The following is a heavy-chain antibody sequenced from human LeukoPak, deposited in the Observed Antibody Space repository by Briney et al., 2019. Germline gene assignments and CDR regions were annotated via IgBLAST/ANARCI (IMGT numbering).Heavy chain of an antibody. J-gene: IGHJ4*02. Sequence: WETLSLTCTVSGGSISSYYWSWIRQPPGKGLEWIGYIYYSGSTNYNPSLKSRVTISVDTSKNQFSLKLSSVTAADTAVYYCARDGSGSYLLWGQGTLVTVSS. CDR2: IYYSGST. CDR3: ARDGSGSYLL. D-gene: IGHD3-10*01. CDR1: GGSISSYY. V-gene: IGHV4-59*01.